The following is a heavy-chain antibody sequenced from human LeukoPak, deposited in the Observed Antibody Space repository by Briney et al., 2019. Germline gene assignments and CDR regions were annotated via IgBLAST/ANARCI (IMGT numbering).Heavy chain of an antibody. Sequence: GASVKVSCKASGYTFTGYYMHWVRQAPGQGLEWMGWINPNSGGTNYAQKFQGWVTMTRDTSISTAYMELSRLRSDDTAVYYCARARIAVAEFVDYWGQGTLVTVSS. V-gene: IGHV1-2*04. CDR3: ARARIAVAEFVDY. D-gene: IGHD6-19*01. CDR2: INPNSGGT. J-gene: IGHJ4*02. CDR1: GYTFTGYY.